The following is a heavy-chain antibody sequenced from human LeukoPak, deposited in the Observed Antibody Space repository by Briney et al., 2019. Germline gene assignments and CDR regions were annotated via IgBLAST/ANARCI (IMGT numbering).Heavy chain of an antibody. CDR2: IYYSGST. CDR3: ARQDRTSYYYDSSGYYFPDAFDI. J-gene: IGHJ3*02. CDR1: GGSISSSSYY. D-gene: IGHD3-22*01. Sequence: ASETLSLTCTVSGGSISSSSYYWGWIRRPPGKGLEWIGSIYYSGSTYYNPSLKSRVTISVDTSKNQFSLKLSSVTAADTAVYYCARQDRTSYYYDSSGYYFPDAFDIWGQGTMVTVSS. V-gene: IGHV4-39*01.